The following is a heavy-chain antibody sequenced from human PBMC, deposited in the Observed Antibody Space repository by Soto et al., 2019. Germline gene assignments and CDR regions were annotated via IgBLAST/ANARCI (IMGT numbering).Heavy chain of an antibody. V-gene: IGHV3-48*03. CDR2: ISSSGSTI. Sequence: PGGSLRLSCAASGFTFSSYEMNWVRQAPGKGLEWVSYISSSGSTIYYADSVKGRFTISRDNAKNSLYLQMNSLRAEDTAVYYCARDEVIKDGMDAWGQGTTVTVSS. D-gene: IGHD3-22*01. CDR3: ARDEVIKDGMDA. J-gene: IGHJ6*02. CDR1: GFTFSSYE.